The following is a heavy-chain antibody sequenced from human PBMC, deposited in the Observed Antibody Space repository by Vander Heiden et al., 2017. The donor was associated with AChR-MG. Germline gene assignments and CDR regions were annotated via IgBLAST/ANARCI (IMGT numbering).Heavy chain of an antibody. V-gene: IGHV3-7*03. Sequence: EVQLVASGGGLVQPGGSLRLYCTASSFTFSALWSNWFRQAPGKGLEWVAIIKQDGSEKHYVDSVEGRFTISRDNTKKSLYLQMNSLRADDTAMYYCAGGGGYLIEYWGQGTLVTVSS. CDR2: IKQDGSEK. D-gene: IGHD3-16*01. CDR1: SFTFSALW. J-gene: IGHJ4*02. CDR3: AGGGGYLIEY.